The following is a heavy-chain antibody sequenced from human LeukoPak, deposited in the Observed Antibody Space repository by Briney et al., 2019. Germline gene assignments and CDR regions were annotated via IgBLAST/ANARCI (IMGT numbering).Heavy chain of an antibody. Sequence: PSETLSLTCTVSGGSISSSSYYWGWIRQPPGKGLEWIGSIYYSGSTYYNPSLKSRVTISVDTSKNQFSLKLSSVTAAATAVYYCARILYYDFWSGAFDPWGQGTLVIVSS. V-gene: IGHV4-39*01. CDR2: IYYSGST. D-gene: IGHD3-3*01. J-gene: IGHJ5*02. CDR1: GGSISSSSYY. CDR3: ARILYYDFWSGAFDP.